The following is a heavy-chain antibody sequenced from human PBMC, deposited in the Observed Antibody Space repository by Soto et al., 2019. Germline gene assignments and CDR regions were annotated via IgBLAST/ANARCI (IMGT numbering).Heavy chain of an antibody. J-gene: IGHJ4*02. CDR3: ATSSRGTLDFWSGYLPFDY. CDR1: GYTFTSYG. CDR2: IIPIFGTA. D-gene: IGHD3-3*01. V-gene: IGHV1-69*13. Sequence: SVKVSCKASGYTFTSYGISWVRQAPGQGLEWMGGIIPIFGTANYAQKFQGRVTITADESTSTAYMELSSLRSEDTAVYYCATSSRGTLDFWSGYLPFDYWGQGTLVTVSS.